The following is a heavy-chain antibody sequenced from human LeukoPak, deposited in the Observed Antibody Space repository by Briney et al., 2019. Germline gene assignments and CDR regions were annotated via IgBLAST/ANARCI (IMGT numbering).Heavy chain of an antibody. J-gene: IGHJ4*02. D-gene: IGHD4-17*01. V-gene: IGHV1-69*04. CDR1: GGTFSSYA. CDR2: IIPVLGIA. CDR3: ARAGRSDGDYFDY. Sequence: SVKVSCKASGGTFSSYAVSWVRQAPGQGLEWMGRIIPVLGIANYAQKSQGRVTITADKSMSTVYMELSSLNSEDTAVYYCARAGRSDGDYFDYWGQGTLVTVSS.